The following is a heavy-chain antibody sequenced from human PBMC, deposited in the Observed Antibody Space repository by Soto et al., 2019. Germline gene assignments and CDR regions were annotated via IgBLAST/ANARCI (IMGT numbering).Heavy chain of an antibody. V-gene: IGHV3-74*01. Sequence: EVQLVESGGGLVQPGGSLRLSCAASEFTFSGRSVHWVRQAPGKELVWVSGIDKVGTDSTYADSVKGRFTSARDNAKNTVYLQMNSLRVEDTAVYYCARGWFGPDVWGKGTTVTVSS. CDR3: ARGWFGPDV. CDR2: IDKVGTDS. D-gene: IGHD3-10*01. J-gene: IGHJ6*01. CDR1: EFTFSGRS.